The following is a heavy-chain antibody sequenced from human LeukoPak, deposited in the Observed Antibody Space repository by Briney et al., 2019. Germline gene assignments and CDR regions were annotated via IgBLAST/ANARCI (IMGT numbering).Heavy chain of an antibody. V-gene: IGHV4-34*01. CDR2: INHSGST. Sequence: SETLSLTCTVSGGSISSYYWSWIRQPPGKGLEWIGEINHSGSTNYNPSLKSRVTISVDTSKNQFSLKLSSVTAADTAVYYCARGVYSSSWHTFDYWGQGTLVTVSS. CDR1: GGSISSYY. J-gene: IGHJ4*02. CDR3: ARGVYSSSWHTFDY. D-gene: IGHD6-13*01.